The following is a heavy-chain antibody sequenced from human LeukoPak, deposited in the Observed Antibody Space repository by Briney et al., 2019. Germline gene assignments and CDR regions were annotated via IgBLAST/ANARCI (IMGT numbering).Heavy chain of an antibody. Sequence: ASVNVSCKASGYNFTSYAMHWVRQAPGQRLEWMGWINAGNGNTKYSQKFQGRVTITRDTSASTAYMELSSLRSEDTAVYYCARESNIADFDYWGQGTLVTVSS. J-gene: IGHJ4*02. V-gene: IGHV1-3*01. CDR1: GYNFTSYA. D-gene: IGHD6-13*01. CDR2: INAGNGNT. CDR3: ARESNIADFDY.